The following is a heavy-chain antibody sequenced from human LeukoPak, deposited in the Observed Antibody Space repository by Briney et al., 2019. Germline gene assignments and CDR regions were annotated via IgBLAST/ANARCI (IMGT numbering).Heavy chain of an antibody. Sequence: PGGSLRLSCAASGFXFSTYAIHWVRQSPDTGLEWVAVTSYDGSTKYYADSVKGRFTISRDNSKNTLYLQMDSLRADDTAVYYCARDHSMDYGNWFDPWGQGTLVTVSS. V-gene: IGHV3-30-3*01. D-gene: IGHD4-17*01. CDR3: ARDHSMDYGNWFDP. J-gene: IGHJ5*02. CDR2: TSYDGSTK. CDR1: GFXFSTYA.